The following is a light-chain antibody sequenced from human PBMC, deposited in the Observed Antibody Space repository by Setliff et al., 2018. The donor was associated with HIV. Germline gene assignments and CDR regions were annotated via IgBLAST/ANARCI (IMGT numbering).Light chain of an antibody. J-gene: IGLJ1*01. CDR1: SSDVGRYDY. V-gene: IGLV2-11*01. CDR3: CSYAGSYTFV. Sequence: QSALTQPRSVSGSRGQSVTLSCTGHSSDVGRYDYVSWYQQHPGKAPKLMIYDVSKRPSGVPARFSGFKAGNTASLFIAGLEPEDEADYYCCSYAGSYTFVFGTGTKV. CDR2: DVS.